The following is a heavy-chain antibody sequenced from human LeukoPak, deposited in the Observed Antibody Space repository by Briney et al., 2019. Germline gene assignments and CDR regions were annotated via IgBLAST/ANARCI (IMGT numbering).Heavy chain of an antibody. CDR1: GASIRSYY. CDR2: IYYTGNT. J-gene: IGHJ3*02. Sequence: QEQLQESGPGLLEPSVTLSLTCTVSGASIRSYYSSWIRNPPGKGLEWLGQIYYTGNTTYNPSHKSLVTISVDTTNNQFSRKLNSVTAADTAVYCCSASVIRGGDDAFDIWGQGTMVTVSS. CDR3: SASVIRGGDDAFDI. V-gene: IGHV4-59*01. D-gene: IGHD3-10*01.